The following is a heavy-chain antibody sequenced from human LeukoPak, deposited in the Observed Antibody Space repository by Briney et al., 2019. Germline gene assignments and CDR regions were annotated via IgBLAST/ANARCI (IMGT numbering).Heavy chain of an antibody. CDR1: GNTFTSYV. D-gene: IGHD1-26*01. Sequence: GASVKVSCKASGNTFTSYVIHWVRQAPGQRLEWMGWINGGSGDTKYSQRFQGSVTITGDTSASTAYMELSSLRSEDTAVYYCARGGSGNYLYYFDCWGQGTLVTVSS. CDR2: INGGSGDT. J-gene: IGHJ4*02. CDR3: ARGGSGNYLYYFDC. V-gene: IGHV1-3*01.